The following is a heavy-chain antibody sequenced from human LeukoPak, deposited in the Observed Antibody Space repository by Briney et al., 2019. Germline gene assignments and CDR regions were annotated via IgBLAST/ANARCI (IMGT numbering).Heavy chain of an antibody. Sequence: TSETLSLTCTVSGDSISSSSYFWGWIRQPPGKGLEWIGSIYYSGSTYYNSSLKSRVTISVDTSTNHFSLKLSSVTAADTAVYYCARCYHYYYYMDVWGKGTTVTVSS. CDR3: ARCYHYYYYMDV. CDR1: GDSISSSSYF. CDR2: IYYSGST. V-gene: IGHV4-39*01. J-gene: IGHJ6*03.